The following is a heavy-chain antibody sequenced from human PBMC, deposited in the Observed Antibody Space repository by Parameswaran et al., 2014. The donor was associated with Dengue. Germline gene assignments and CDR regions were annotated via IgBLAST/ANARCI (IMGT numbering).Heavy chain of an antibody. CDR3: ARLLSDYQFDY. D-gene: IGHD4-11*01. CDR1: GFTVSSNY. CDR2: IYSGGST. V-gene: IGHV3-53*01. J-gene: IGHJ4*02. Sequence: ESLKISCAASGFTVSSNYMSWVRQAPGKGLEWVSVIYSGGSTYYADSVKGRFTISRDNSKNTLYLQMNSLRAEDTAVYYCARLLSDYQFDYWGQGTLVTVSS.